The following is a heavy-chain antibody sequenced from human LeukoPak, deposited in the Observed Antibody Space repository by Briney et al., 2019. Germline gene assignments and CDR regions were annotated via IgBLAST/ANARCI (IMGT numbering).Heavy chain of an antibody. D-gene: IGHD1-26*01. CDR2: IYHSGST. Sequence: SETLSLTCTVSGYSISSGYYWGWIRQPPGKGLEWIGSIYHSGSTYYNPSLKSRVTISVDTSKNQFSLKLSSVTAADTAVYYCARGNSGSYALGYWGQGTLVTVSS. CDR3: ARGNSGSYALGY. CDR1: GYSISSGYY. V-gene: IGHV4-38-2*02. J-gene: IGHJ4*02.